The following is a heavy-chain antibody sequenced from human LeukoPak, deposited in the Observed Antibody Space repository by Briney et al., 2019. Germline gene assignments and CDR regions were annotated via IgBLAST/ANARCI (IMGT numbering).Heavy chain of an antibody. J-gene: IGHJ2*01. Sequence: GGSLRLSCAASGFTFRSYSMTWVRQAPGKGLEWVSTISASGGTTYYTDSVQGRFTISRDNSKNTLYLQMNSLRAEDTALYYCATLYGDYNWYFDLWGRGTLVNVSS. V-gene: IGHV3-23*01. CDR2: ISASGGTT. CDR3: ATLYGDYNWYFDL. D-gene: IGHD4-17*01. CDR1: GFTFRSYS.